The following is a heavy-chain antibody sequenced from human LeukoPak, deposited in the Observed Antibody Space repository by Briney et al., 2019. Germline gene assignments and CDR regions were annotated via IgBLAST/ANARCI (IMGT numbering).Heavy chain of an antibody. J-gene: IGHJ4*02. CDR1: GFTFSSYR. CDR3: AAGGSWYYNY. V-gene: IGHV3-74*01. CDR2: INSDGSST. Sequence: GGSLRLSCAASGFTFSSYRMNWVRQAPGKGLVWVSRINSDGSSTSYADSVKGRFTISRDNAKNSLYLQMDSLRAEDTAVYYCAAGGSWYYNYWGQGTLVTVSS. D-gene: IGHD6-13*01.